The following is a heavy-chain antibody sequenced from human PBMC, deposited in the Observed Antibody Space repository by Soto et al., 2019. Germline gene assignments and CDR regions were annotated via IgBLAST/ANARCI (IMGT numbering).Heavy chain of an antibody. V-gene: IGHV4-4*02. D-gene: IGHD5-12*01. Sequence: SETLSLTCAVSGGSISSSNWWSWVRQPPGKGLEWIGEIYHSGSTNYNPSLKSRVTISVDKSKNQFSLKLSSVTAADTAVYYCARALIRDGYKYYFDYWGQGTLVTVSS. CDR1: GGSISSSNW. J-gene: IGHJ4*02. CDR3: ARALIRDGYKYYFDY. CDR2: IYHSGST.